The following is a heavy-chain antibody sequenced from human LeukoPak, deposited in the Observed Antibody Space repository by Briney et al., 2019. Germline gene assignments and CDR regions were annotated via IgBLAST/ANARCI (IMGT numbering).Heavy chain of an antibody. CDR1: GFTFSSYS. CDR3: AKALVVPAAGIYFDY. V-gene: IGHV3-23*01. J-gene: IGHJ4*02. Sequence: GGSLRLSCAASGFTFSSYSMNWVRQAPGKGLEWVSAISGSGGSTYYADSVKGRFTISRDNSKNTLYLQMNSLRAEDTAVYYCAKALVVPAAGIYFDYWGQGTLVTVSS. D-gene: IGHD2-2*01. CDR2: ISGSGGST.